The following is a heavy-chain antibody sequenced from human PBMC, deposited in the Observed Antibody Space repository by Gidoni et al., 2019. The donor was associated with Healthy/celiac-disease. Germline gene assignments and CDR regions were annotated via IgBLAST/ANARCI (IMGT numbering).Heavy chain of an antibody. Sequence: EVQLVESGGGLVQPGGSLRLPCAASGFPFSCSWMHWVRQAPGKGLVWVSRINSDGSSTSYADSVKGRFTISRDNAKNTLYLQMNSLRAEDTAVYYCARGEITIFGVVSPDFDYWGQGTLVTVSS. CDR1: GFPFSCSW. CDR2: INSDGSST. CDR3: ARGEITIFGVVSPDFDY. D-gene: IGHD3-3*01. J-gene: IGHJ4*02. V-gene: IGHV3-74*01.